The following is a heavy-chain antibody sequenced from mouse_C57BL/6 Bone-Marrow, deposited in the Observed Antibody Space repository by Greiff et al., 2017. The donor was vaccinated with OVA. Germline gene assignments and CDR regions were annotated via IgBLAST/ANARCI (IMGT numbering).Heavy chain of an antibody. CDR3: AREKNYEYDVTPYAMDY. D-gene: IGHD2-4*01. Sequence: QVQLQQSGPELVKPGASVKISCKASGYAFSSSWMNWVKQRPGKGLEWIGRIYPGDGDTNYNGKFKGKATLTADKSSSTAYMQLSSLTSEDSAVYFCAREKNYEYDVTPYAMDYWGQGTSVTVSS. V-gene: IGHV1-82*01. CDR1: GYAFSSSW. CDR2: IYPGDGDT. J-gene: IGHJ4*01.